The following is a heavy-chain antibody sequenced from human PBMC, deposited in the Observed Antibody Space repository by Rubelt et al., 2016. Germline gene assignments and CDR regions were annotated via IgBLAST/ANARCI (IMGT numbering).Heavy chain of an antibody. Sequence: EEQLVQSGAEVKEPGESLKISCKQSGYDFTDHWIGWVRQMPGKDLEWMGITQPGDSLTKYSPSFRGQVTISADKSITTAYLQWSSLKASDSAVYYCARLSRWVERGTTKAGVFDSWGQGTLVTVSS. J-gene: IGHJ4*02. CDR3: ARLSRWVERGTTKAGVFDS. V-gene: IGHV5-51*01. CDR1: GYDFTDHW. CDR2: TQPGDSLT. D-gene: IGHD1-1*01.